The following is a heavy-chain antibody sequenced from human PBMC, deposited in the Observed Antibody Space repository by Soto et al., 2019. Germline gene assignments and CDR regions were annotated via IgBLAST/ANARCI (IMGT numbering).Heavy chain of an antibody. V-gene: IGHV3-48*02. J-gene: IGHJ4*02. D-gene: IGHD5-18*01. CDR3: ARDSGYSYGPSDY. Sequence: GGSLRLSCAASGFTFSSYSMNWVRQAPGKGLEWVSYISSSSTIYYADSVKGRFTISRDNAKNSLYLQMNSLRDEDTAVYYCARDSGYSYGPSDYWGQGTLVTVSS. CDR1: GFTFSSYS. CDR2: ISSSSTI.